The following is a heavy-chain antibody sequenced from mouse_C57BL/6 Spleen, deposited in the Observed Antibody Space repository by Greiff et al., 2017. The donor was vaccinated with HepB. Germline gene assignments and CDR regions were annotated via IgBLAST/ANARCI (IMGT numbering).Heavy chain of an antibody. CDR2: INPSTGGT. J-gene: IGHJ1*03. D-gene: IGHD2-2*01. CDR3: ARRATMVTYWYFEV. V-gene: IGHV1-42*01. CDR1: GYSFTGYY. Sequence: VQLQQSGPELVKPGASVKISCKASGYSFTGYYMNWVKQSPEKSLEWIGEINPSTGGTTYNQKFKAKATLTVDKSSSTAYMQLKSLTSEDSAVYYCARRATMVTYWYFEVWGTGTTVTVSS.